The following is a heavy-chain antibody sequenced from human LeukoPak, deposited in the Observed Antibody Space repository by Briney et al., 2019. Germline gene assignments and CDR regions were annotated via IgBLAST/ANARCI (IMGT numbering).Heavy chain of an antibody. CDR1: GYTFTSYG. CDR2: ISAYNGNT. D-gene: IGHD1-1*01. J-gene: IGHJ4*02. Sequence: ASVKVSCKASGYTFTSYGISWVRQAPGQGLEWMGWISAYNGNTNYAQKLQGRITMTTDTSTSTAYMDLRSLRSDDTAVYYCARHSRSNSVFDYWGQGTLVTVSS. CDR3: ARHSRSNSVFDY. V-gene: IGHV1-18*01.